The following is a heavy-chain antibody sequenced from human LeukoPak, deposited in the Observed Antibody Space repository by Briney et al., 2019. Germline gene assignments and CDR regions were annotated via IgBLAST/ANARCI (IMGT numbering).Heavy chain of an antibody. D-gene: IGHD3-22*01. CDR1: GFTFDDYA. J-gene: IGHJ4*02. CDR3: AKGGIAVTYYYDSSGYDFDC. CDR2: ISWNSGSI. Sequence: GGSLRLSCAASGFTFDDYAMHWVRHAPGKGLEWVSGISWNSGSIGYADSVKGRFTISRDNAKNSLYLQMNSLRAEDTALYYCAKGGIAVTYYYDSSGYDFDCWGQGTLVTVSS. V-gene: IGHV3-9*01.